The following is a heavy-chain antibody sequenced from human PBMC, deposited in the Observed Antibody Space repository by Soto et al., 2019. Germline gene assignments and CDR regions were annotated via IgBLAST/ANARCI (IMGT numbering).Heavy chain of an antibody. V-gene: IGHV5-51*01. J-gene: IGHJ6*03. CDR2: IYPGDSDT. D-gene: IGHD2-2*01. CDR3: ARQNWDIVVVPAAMPVVGSWARCYYMDV. Sequence: PGESLKISCKGSGYSFTSYWIGWVRQMPGKGLEWMGIIYPGDSDTRYSPSFQGQVTISADKSISTAYLQWSSLKASDTAMYYCARQNWDIVVVPAAMPVVGSWARCYYMDVWGKGTTVTVSS. CDR1: GYSFTSYW.